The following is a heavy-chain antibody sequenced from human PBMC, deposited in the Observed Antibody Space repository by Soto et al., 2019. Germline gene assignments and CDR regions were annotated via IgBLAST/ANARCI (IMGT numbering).Heavy chain of an antibody. Sequence: QVQLVQSGSDVKKPGASFTVSCKASGYIFSDYYIHWVRQAPGQGLEWMGWIDPRNGGTKYAQKFQDRLTMTTDTSTSTAFLELRRLRLEDTAVFFCARVLYRNVIHAWGQGTLVTVSS. J-gene: IGHJ4*02. D-gene: IGHD5-18*01. CDR3: ARVLYRNVIHA. CDR2: IDPRNGGT. V-gene: IGHV1-2*02. CDR1: GYIFSDYY.